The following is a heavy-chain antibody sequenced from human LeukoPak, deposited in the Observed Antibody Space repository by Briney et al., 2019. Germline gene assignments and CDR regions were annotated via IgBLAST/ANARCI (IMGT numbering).Heavy chain of an antibody. J-gene: IGHJ4*02. V-gene: IGHV1-69*13. CDR2: IIPIFGTA. CDR3: AIPGVSDY. Sequence: SVKVSCKASGGTLSSYTITWVRQAPGQGLEWMGGIIPIFGTADYAQKFQGRVTITADESTSTAYMELSSLRSEDTAAYYCAIPGVSDYWGQGTLVTVSS. CDR1: GGTLSSYT.